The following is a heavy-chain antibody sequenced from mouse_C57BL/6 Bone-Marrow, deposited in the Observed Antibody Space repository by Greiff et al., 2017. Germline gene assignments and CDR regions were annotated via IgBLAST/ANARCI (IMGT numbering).Heavy chain of an antibody. Sequence: VHVKQSGAELVRPGASVKLSCTASGFNIKDDYMHWVKQRPEQGLEWIGWIDPENGDTEYASKFQGKAPITADTSSNTAYLQLSSLTSEVSAVYYCSALEGDIGGGQGTTRTVSA. CDR1: GFNIKDDY. CDR3: SALEGDIG. D-gene: IGHD2-14*01. J-gene: IGHJ2*01. V-gene: IGHV14-4*01. CDR2: IDPENGDT.